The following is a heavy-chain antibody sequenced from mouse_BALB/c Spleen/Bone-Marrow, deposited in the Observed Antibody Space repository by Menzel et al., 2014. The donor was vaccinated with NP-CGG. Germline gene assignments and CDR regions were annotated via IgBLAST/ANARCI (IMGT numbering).Heavy chain of an antibody. CDR3: ARDGYDDY. CDR1: GFTFTDYY. J-gene: IGHJ2*01. Sequence: EVKLVESGGGLVQPGGSLRLSCATSGFTFTDYYMSWVRQPPGKALEWLGFIRNKANGYTTEYSASVKGRFAISRDNSQSILYHQMNTLRAEDSATYYCARDGYDDYWGQGTTLTVSS. CDR2: IRNKANGYTT. D-gene: IGHD2-2*01. V-gene: IGHV7-3*02.